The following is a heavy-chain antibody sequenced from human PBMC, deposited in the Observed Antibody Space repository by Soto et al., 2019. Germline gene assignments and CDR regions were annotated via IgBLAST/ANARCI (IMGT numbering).Heavy chain of an antibody. V-gene: IGHV4-39*01. CDR1: GGSISSISYY. J-gene: IGHJ3*01. D-gene: IGHD2-21*02. Sequence: PSETLSLTSTVSGGSISSISYYWGWIRQPPGKGLEWVGTIYYTVTTFYNPSLKSRVPISVDTSKNQFSLKLNSVTAADTAVYYCARHPPPPYCGGDCYPDVFDVWGQGTLVTVSS. CDR2: IYYTVTT. CDR3: ARHPPPPYCGGDCYPDVFDV.